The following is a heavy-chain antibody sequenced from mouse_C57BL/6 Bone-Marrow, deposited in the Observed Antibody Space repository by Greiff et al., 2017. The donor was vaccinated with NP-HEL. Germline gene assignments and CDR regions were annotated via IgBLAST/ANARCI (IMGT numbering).Heavy chain of an antibody. J-gene: IGHJ1*03. V-gene: IGHV1-81*01. CDR1: GYTFTSYG. D-gene: IGHD2-3*01. CDR3: AREADGYYWYFDV. Sequence: QVQLKQSGAELARPGASVKLSCKASGYTFTSYGISWVKQRTGQGLEWIGEIYPRSGNTYYNEKFKGKATLTADKSSSTAYMELRSLTSEDSAVYFCAREADGYYWYFDVWGTGTTVTVSS. CDR2: IYPRSGNT.